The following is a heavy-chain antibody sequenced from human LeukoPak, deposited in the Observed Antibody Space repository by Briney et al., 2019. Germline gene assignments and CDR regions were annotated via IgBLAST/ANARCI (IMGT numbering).Heavy chain of an antibody. D-gene: IGHD6-19*01. CDR1: GFTFSSYA. CDR3: ARSRGSSGRYYFDY. CDR2: IGSGGST. V-gene: IGHV3-23*01. J-gene: IGHJ4*02. Sequence: GSLSLSCAASGFTFSSYAMSWVRQAPGKGLEWVAGIGSGGSTYYADSVKGRFTISRDNSKNTLYLQMNSLRAEDTAVYYCARSRGSSGRYYFDYWGQGTLVTVSS.